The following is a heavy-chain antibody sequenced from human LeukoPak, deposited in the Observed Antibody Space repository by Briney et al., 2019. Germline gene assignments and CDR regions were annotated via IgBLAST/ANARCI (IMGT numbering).Heavy chain of an antibody. Sequence: PGGSLRLSRIGSGFTFSNFWMNWVRQAPGKGVGWVAIIKQDGSEEYYVDSVKGRFIISRDNAKNSLSLQMNSLRVEDSAVYFCAGSSGFIPYHWGQGTLVTVSS. J-gene: IGHJ1*01. V-gene: IGHV3-7*01. CDR3: AGSSGFIPYH. CDR1: GFTFSNFW. CDR2: IKQDGSEE. D-gene: IGHD3-10*01.